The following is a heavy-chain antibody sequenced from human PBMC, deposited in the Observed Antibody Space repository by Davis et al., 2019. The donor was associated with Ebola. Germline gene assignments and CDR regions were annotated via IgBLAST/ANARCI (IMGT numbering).Heavy chain of an antibody. Sequence: PSETLSLTCGVYGGSLSDYYWSWVRQPPGKGLEWIGEINPRGGTTYNPSLKSRVTVSVDTSKNQFSLKLNYVTAADTAVYYCARADYSGSYYDWYYDLWGRGTLVTVSS. D-gene: IGHD1-26*01. CDR1: GGSLSDYY. V-gene: IGHV4-34*09. J-gene: IGHJ2*01. CDR2: INPRGGT. CDR3: ARADYSGSYYDWYYDL.